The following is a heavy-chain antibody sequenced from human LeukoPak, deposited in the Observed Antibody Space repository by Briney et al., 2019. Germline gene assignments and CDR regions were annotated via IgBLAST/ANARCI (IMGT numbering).Heavy chain of an antibody. CDR3: ARGRQDYYDTSGYVNY. J-gene: IGHJ4*02. V-gene: IGHV3-74*01. CDR2: ITNDGSST. D-gene: IGHD3-22*01. CDR1: GLTFSSHW. Sequence: GGSLRLSCAASGLTFSSHWMHWVRQAPGKGLVWVSRITNDGSSTTYADSVKGRFTISRDNAKNSLYLQMNSLRVEDTAVYYCARGRQDYYDTSGYVNYWGQGTLVTVSS.